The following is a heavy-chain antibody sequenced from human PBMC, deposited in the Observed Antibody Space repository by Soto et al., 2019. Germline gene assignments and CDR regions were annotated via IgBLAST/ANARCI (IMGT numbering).Heavy chain of an antibody. CDR1: GFSLSSIGVA. J-gene: IGHJ4*02. V-gene: IGHV2-5*01. Sequence: QITLKESGPALVKPTQTLTLTCTFSGFSLSSIGVAVGWIRQPPGKALEWLALLYWNDDRRYSPSLKSRLTITKDTSKNQVVLTMTNMDPADTATYYCAHSASVPCCSYFDSWGQGTLVTVSS. D-gene: IGHD1-26*01. CDR3: AHSASVPCCSYFDS. CDR2: LYWNDDR.